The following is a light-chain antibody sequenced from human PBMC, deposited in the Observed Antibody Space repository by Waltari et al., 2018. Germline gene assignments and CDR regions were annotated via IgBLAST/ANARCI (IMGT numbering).Light chain of an antibody. CDR3: QTGGHGTWV. V-gene: IGLV4-69*01. Sequence: QLVLTQSPSASASLGASVKLTCTLSSGHSSNVIAWLQQQPEKGPRYLMKVNSDGSHSKGDEIPDRVSGSTSGAERYLTFSSVQPGDEADYYCQTGGHGTWVFGGGTKLTVL. J-gene: IGLJ3*02. CDR2: VNSDGSH. CDR1: SGHSSNV.